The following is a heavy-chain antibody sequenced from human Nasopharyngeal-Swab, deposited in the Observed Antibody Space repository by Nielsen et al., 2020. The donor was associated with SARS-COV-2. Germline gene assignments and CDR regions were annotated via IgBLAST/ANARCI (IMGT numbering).Heavy chain of an antibody. CDR3: ARDFGAYYDSTAKAY. CDR1: GFTFSSYG. CDR2: IWYDGSNK. J-gene: IGHJ4*02. V-gene: IGHV3-33*01. D-gene: IGHD3-22*01. Sequence: GESLKISCAASGFTFSSYGMHWVRQAPGKGLEWVAVIWYDGSNKYYADSVKGRFTISTDNSKNTLYLQMNSLRAEDTAVYYCARDFGAYYDSTAKAYWGQGTLVTVSS.